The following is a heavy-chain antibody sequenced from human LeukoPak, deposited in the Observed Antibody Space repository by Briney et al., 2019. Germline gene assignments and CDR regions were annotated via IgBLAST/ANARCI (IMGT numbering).Heavy chain of an antibody. D-gene: IGHD1-7*01. V-gene: IGHV4-59*01. CDR3: ARGGTGDAFDI. J-gene: IGHJ3*02. CDR1: GFTFSSYG. Sequence: LRLSCAASGFTFSSYGMHWVRQAPGKGLEWIGYIYYSGSTNYNPSLKSRVTISVDTSKNQFSLKLSSVTAADTAVYYCARGGTGDAFDIWGQGTMVTVSS. CDR2: IYYSGST.